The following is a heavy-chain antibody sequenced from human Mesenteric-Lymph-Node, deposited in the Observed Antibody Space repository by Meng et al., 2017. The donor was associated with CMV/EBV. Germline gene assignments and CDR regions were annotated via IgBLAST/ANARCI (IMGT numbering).Heavy chain of an antibody. V-gene: IGHV4-34*01. Sequence: SQTLSLTCAVYGGSFSGYYWSWIRQPPGKGLEWIGEINHSGSTNYNPSPKSRVTISVDTSKNQFSLKLSSVTAADTAVYYCARRDLRFLADYWGQGTLVTVSS. J-gene: IGHJ4*02. CDR3: ARRDLRFLADY. D-gene: IGHD3-3*01. CDR1: GGSFSGYY. CDR2: INHSGST.